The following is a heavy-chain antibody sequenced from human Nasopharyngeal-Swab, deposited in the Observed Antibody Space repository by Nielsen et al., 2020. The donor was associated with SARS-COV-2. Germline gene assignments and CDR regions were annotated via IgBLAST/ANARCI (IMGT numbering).Heavy chain of an antibody. CDR1: GFTFDDYA. CDR3: SGWYHGFYGMDV. CDR2: ISWNSGSI. D-gene: IGHD6-19*01. V-gene: IGHV3-9*01. Sequence: GGSLRLSCAASGFTFDDYAMHWVRQAPGKGLEWVSGISWNSGSIGYADSVKGRFTISRDNAKNSLYLQMNSLRAEDTALYYCSGWYHGFYGMDVWGQGTTVTVSS. J-gene: IGHJ6*02.